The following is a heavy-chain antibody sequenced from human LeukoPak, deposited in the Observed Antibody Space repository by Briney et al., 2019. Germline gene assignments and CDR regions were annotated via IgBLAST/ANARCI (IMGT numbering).Heavy chain of an antibody. J-gene: IGHJ4*02. CDR3: ARGLNSYGYRGRPWGY. CDR2: IYYSGST. V-gene: IGHV4-39*01. Sequence: SETLSLTCTVSGGSISSSSYYWGWIRQPPGKGLEWIGSIYYSGSTYYNPSLKSRVTISVDTSKNQFSLKLSSVTAADTAVYYCARGLNSYGYRGRPWGYWGQGTLVTVSS. D-gene: IGHD5-18*01. CDR1: GGSISSSSYY.